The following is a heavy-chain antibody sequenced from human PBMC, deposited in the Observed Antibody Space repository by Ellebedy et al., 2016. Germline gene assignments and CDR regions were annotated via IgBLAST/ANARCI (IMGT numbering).Heavy chain of an antibody. CDR3: SRDFWHMRFDY. J-gene: IGHJ4*02. V-gene: IGHV3-21*03. CDR2: IVFSGTAA. D-gene: IGHD3-3*01. CDR1: GFTFSSFS. Sequence: GGSLRLXXAASGFTFSSFSMTWVRQAPGKGLEWVATIVFSGTAAYYSDSVKGRFIISRDNVKNSVFLQMNSLKIEDTAVYYCSRDFWHMRFDYWGLGTLVTVSP.